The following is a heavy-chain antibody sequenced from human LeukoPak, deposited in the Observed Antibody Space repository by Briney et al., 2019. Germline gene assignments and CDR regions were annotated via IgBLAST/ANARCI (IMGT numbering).Heavy chain of an antibody. V-gene: IGHV3-30*02. D-gene: IGHD3-16*01. CDR2: IRYDGSNR. CDR3: AKDRGDVWGDYVDH. J-gene: IGHJ4*02. Sequence: PGGSLRLSCAASGFTFSSYGMHWVRQAPGKGLEWLTYIRYDGSNRYYADSVKGRFTISRDNSKNTLYLQMNSLRTEDTAIYYCAKDRGDVWGDYVDHWGQGTLVSVSS. CDR1: GFTFSSYG.